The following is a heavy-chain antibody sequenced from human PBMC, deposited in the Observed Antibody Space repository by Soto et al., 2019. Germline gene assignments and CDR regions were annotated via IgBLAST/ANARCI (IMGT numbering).Heavy chain of an antibody. CDR1: GFTFSSYS. Sequence: EVQLVESGGGLVQPGGSLRLSCAASGFTFSSYSMNWVRQAPGKGLEWVSYISGSSSTIYYADSVKGRFTISRDNAKNSLYLQMNSLRAEATAVYYCERDGHPWFGELQNWFDPWGQGTLVTVSS. J-gene: IGHJ5*02. CDR3: ERDGHPWFGELQNWFDP. V-gene: IGHV3-48*01. D-gene: IGHD3-10*01. CDR2: ISGSSSTI.